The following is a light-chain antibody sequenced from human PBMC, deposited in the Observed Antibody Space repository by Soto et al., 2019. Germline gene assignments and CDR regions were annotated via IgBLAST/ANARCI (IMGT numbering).Light chain of an antibody. J-gene: IGKJ5*01. Sequence: ILLTRSPVTLSLSPGERATLSCRAIQSVARYLSWYQQKPGQAPSLLIYDASKSATGIPARFSGSGSGTDFTLTISSIEPEDFAVYFCQQRSNWPPSITFGQGTRLEIK. V-gene: IGKV3-11*01. CDR3: QQRSNWPPSIT. CDR2: DAS. CDR1: QSVARY.